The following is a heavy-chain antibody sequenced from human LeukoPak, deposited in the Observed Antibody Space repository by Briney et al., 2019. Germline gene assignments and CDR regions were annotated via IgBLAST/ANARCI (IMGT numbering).Heavy chain of an antibody. CDR3: ARDGAVAGTANWFDP. CDR2: IYYSGRT. V-gene: IGHV4-30-4*01. J-gene: IGHJ5*02. CDR1: GGSISSGDYY. D-gene: IGHD6-19*01. Sequence: SQTLSLTCTVSGGSISSGDYYWSWIRQPPGKGLGWIGYIYYSGRTYYNPSLKSRVTISVDTSKNQFSLKLSSVTAADTAVYYCARDGAVAGTANWFDPWGQGTLVTVSS.